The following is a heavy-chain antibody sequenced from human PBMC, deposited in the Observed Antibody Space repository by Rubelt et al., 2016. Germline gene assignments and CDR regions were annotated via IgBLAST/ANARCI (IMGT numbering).Heavy chain of an antibody. J-gene: IGHJ4*02. CDR3: ARPHSSGWYPFDY. D-gene: IGHD6-19*01. V-gene: IGHV4-4*02. Sequence: QVQLQESGPGLVKPSGTLSLTCAVSGGSISSSNWWSWVCQPPGKGLEWIGEIYHTGSTNYNPSLKSRVTISIDRSRNQFSRKLSSVTAADTAVYYCARPHSSGWYPFDYWGQGTLVTVSS. CDR2: IYHTGST. CDR1: GGSISSSNW.